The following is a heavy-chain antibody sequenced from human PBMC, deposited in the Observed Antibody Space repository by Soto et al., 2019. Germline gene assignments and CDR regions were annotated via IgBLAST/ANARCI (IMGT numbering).Heavy chain of an antibody. J-gene: IGHJ3*02. CDR1: GFTFSSYG. CDR2: IWYDGSNK. CDR3: ASGGNGDAFDI. V-gene: IGHV3-33*01. Sequence: QVQLVESGGGVVQPGRSLRLSCAASGFTFSSYGMHWVRQAPGKGLEWVAVIWYDGSNKYYADSVKGRFTISRDNSKNTRYLQMNILRAEDTAVYYCASGGNGDAFDIWGQGTMVTVSS. D-gene: IGHD2-15*01.